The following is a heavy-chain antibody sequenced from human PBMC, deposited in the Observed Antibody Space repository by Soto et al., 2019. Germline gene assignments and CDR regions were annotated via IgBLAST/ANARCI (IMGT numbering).Heavy chain of an antibody. CDR2: VSYDGHKK. CDR1: GFTFSGYG. V-gene: IGHV3-30*03. D-gene: IGHD6-6*01. Sequence: VQLVESGGDVVQPGKSLTLSCGASGFTFSGYGMHWVRQAPGNGLEWVSFVSYDGHKKYYGDSVRGRFTIARDNSKRTLFLHMNSLRKEDTAVYYCTFSDSSEVDHWGQGALVTVSA. J-gene: IGHJ4*02. CDR3: TFSDSSEVDH.